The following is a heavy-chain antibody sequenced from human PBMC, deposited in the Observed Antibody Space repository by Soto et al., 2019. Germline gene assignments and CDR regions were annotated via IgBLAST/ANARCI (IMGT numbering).Heavy chain of an antibody. Sequence: GGSLRLSCVASGFSLANYPMNWVRQTPGKGLEWISYSSPRGDTIYYADSVEGRFTISREKARNSLSLHMSSLRDEDSALYYCAKVAHTNVGLPYYFDSGGQGGPVTVSS. CDR2: SSPRGDTI. CDR3: AKVAHTNVGLPYYFDS. CDR1: GFSLANYP. J-gene: IGHJ4*02. D-gene: IGHD3-10*02. V-gene: IGHV3-48*02.